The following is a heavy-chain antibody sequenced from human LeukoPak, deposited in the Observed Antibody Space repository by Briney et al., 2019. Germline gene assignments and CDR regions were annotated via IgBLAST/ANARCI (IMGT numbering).Heavy chain of an antibody. CDR2: ISSSGSTI. D-gene: IGHD2-2*01. V-gene: IGHV3-11*01. Sequence: GGSLRLSCAASGFTFSDYYMSWIRQAPGKGLEWVSYISSSGSTIYYADSVKGRFTISRDNAKNSLYLQMNSLRAEDTAVYYCARDPGGLVPAPYYYYGMDVWGQGTTVTVSS. CDR1: GFTFSDYY. CDR3: ARDPGGLVPAPYYYYGMDV. J-gene: IGHJ6*02.